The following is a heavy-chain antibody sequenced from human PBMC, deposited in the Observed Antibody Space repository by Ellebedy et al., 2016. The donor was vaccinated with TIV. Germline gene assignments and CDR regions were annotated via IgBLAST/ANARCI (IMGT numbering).Heavy chain of an antibody. D-gene: IGHD1-1*01. CDR1: GFTFSTHY. CDR3: ATWGTGQVDDALDI. Sequence: ASVKVSXXTSGFTFSTHYIHWVRQAPGQGLEWMGISHPSGSDTNYAQQFQGRATMTRDTSTSTVYMDLSSLRSDDTAVYYCATWGTGQVDDALDIWGQGTMVTVSS. J-gene: IGHJ3*02. CDR2: SHPSGSDT. V-gene: IGHV1-46*03.